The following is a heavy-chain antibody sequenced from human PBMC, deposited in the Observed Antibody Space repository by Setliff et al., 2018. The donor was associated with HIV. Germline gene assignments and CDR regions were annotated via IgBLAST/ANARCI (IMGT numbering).Heavy chain of an antibody. CDR1: GGSISSYDYN. CDR2: IYYTGRT. V-gene: IGHV4-39*01. D-gene: IGHD1-26*01. CDR3: ARYRRGAEWFAP. J-gene: IGHJ5*02. Sequence: SETMSLTCTVSGGSISSYDYNWGWIRQPPGKGLAWIANIYYTGRTYYNPSLKSRVTISVDTSKNQFSLKVTSLTAADTAVYYCARYRRGAEWFAPWGQGTLVTVSS.